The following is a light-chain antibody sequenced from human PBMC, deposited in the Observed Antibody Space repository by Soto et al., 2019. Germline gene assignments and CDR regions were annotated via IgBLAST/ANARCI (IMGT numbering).Light chain of an antibody. CDR2: DAS. J-gene: IGKJ1*01. CDR1: QSVSGW. CDR3: QQYENFSGT. Sequence: QMPQSPSPPSASVGDTVTVTCRASQSVSGWLAWYQQKPGEAPKLLIYDASALPRGVPSRFCGSRSGTKFTLTIASLQPDDFATYYCQQYENFSGTFGPGTKVDSK. V-gene: IGKV1-5*01.